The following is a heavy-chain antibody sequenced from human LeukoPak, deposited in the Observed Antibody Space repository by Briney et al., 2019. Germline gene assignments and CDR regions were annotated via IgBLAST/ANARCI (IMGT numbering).Heavy chain of an antibody. J-gene: IGHJ4*02. Sequence: GESLQISCKGSGCSFTNYWIGWVRQMPGKSLEGMGIIYPRDSDTRYSPSFQGQVTMSADKSISTAYLQWSSLKASDTAIYYCARHFYGDYLFDYWGQGTLVTVSS. CDR2: IYPRDSDT. D-gene: IGHD4-17*01. CDR1: GCSFTNYW. V-gene: IGHV5-51*01. CDR3: ARHFYGDYLFDY.